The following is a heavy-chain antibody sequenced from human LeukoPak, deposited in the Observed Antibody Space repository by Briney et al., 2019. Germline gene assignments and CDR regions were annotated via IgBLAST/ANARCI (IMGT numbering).Heavy chain of an antibody. D-gene: IGHD6-19*01. CDR3: ARDLSWFVGSGSTAADY. V-gene: IGHV3-23*01. CDR1: GFTFSTYA. J-gene: IGHJ4*02. CDR2: ISGSGGRS. Sequence: PGGSLRLSCAASGFTFSTYAMSWVRQAPGKGLEWVSAISGSGGRSYYADSVKGRFTISRDNSKNTLYLQMNSLRVEDTAVYYCARDLSWFVGSGSTAADYWGQGTLVTVSS.